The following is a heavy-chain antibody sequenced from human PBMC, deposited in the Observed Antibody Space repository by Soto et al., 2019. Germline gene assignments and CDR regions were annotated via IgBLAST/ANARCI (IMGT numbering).Heavy chain of an antibody. CDR1: GFTFSSYA. Sequence: QVQLVESGGGVVQPGRSLRLSCAASGFTFSSYAMHWVRQAPGKGLEWVAVISYDGGTKYYADSVKGRFTVSRDKSQNTVYLQMSSLIDEDTAVYYCASVVGCYDLWNWFDPWGQGTLVTVSS. D-gene: IGHD5-12*01. J-gene: IGHJ5*02. CDR3: ASVVGCYDLWNWFDP. CDR2: ISYDGGTK. V-gene: IGHV3-30-3*01.